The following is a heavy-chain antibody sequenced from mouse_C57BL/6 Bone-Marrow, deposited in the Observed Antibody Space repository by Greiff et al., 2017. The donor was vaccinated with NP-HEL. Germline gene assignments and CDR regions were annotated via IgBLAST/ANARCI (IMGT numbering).Heavy chain of an antibody. V-gene: IGHV1-78*01. J-gene: IGHJ4*01. CDR3: ARFYGNYEDDAMDY. CDR1: GYTFTDHT. Sequence: VHLVESDAELVKPGASVKISCKVSGYTFTDHTIHWMKQRPEQGLEWIGYIYPRDGSTKYNEKFKGKATLTADKSSSTAYMQLNSLTSEDSAVYFCARFYGNYEDDAMDYWGQGTSVTVSS. CDR2: IYPRDGST. D-gene: IGHD2-1*01.